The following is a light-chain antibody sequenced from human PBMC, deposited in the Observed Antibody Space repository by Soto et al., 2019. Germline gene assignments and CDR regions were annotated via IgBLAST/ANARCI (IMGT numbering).Light chain of an antibody. J-gene: IGKJ4*01. CDR3: QQYISSPLT. Sequence: EIVLTHSPPTLSLSPAETATLSCRASQTVTSGYLAWYQQKRGQAPRLLIYGASTRATGSPDRFSGGGSGTDFTLTISRLEPEDYAVYYCQQYISSPLTFGGGTKVDIK. V-gene: IGKV3-20*01. CDR1: QTVTSGY. CDR2: GAS.